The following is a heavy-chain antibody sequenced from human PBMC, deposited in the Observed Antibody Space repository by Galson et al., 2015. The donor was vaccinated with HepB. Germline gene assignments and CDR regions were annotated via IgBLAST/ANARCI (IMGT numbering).Heavy chain of an antibody. V-gene: IGHV1-18*01. D-gene: IGHD2-15*01. CDR2: ISPHNRYT. CDR3: ARGALVVAVGATQNNWFDP. CDR1: GYTFSSYS. Sequence: SVKVSCKASGYTFSSYSITWVRQAPGQGLEWVGWISPHNRYTNYAQNFQGRVTMTTDTSTTTAYMEPRSLRSDDTAVYYCARGALVVAVGATQNNWFDPWGRGTLVTVSS. J-gene: IGHJ5*02.